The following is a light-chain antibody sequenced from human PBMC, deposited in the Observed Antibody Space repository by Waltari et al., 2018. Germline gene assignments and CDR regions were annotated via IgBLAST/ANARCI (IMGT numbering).Light chain of an antibody. V-gene: IGKV3-11*01. CDR3: QQRSNWPLT. CDR2: DAS. Sequence: SDRSSRNVSRYLAWYQQRPGQAPRLLIVDASFRATGIPARFSGSGSETDFTLTISSLEPEDCAVYYCQQRSNWPLTFGGGTKVEIK. J-gene: IGKJ4*01. CDR1: RNVSRY.